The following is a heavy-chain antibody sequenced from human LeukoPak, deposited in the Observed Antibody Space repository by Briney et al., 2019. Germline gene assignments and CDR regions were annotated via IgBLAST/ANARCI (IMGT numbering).Heavy chain of an antibody. Sequence: PGGSLRLSCAASGFTFSSYGMHWVRQAPGKGLEWVAFIRYDGSNKYYADSVKGRFTISRDNSKNTLYLQMNSLRAEDTAVYYCAKDWGEPHLWGDIVVVPAARDAFDIWGQGTMVTVSS. CDR1: GFTFSSYG. V-gene: IGHV3-30*02. J-gene: IGHJ3*02. D-gene: IGHD2-2*01. CDR2: IRYDGSNK. CDR3: AKDWGEPHLWGDIVVVPAARDAFDI.